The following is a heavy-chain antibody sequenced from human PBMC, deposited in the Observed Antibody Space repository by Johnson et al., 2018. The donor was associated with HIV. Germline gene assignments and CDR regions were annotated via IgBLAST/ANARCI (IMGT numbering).Heavy chain of an antibody. Sequence: VQLVESGGGLVQPGGSLRLSCAASGFTFSSYAMSWVRQAPGKGLEWVSAIGTAGDTYYPGSVKGRFTIPRENAKNSLYLQMTSLRAGDTAVYYCARGASAFDIWGQGTMVTVSS. V-gene: IGHV3-13*01. CDR3: ARGASAFDI. CDR1: GFTFSSYA. CDR2: IGTAGDT. J-gene: IGHJ3*02.